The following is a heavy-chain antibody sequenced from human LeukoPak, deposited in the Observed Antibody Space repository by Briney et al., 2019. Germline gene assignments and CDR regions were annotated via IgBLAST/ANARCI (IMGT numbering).Heavy chain of an antibody. CDR1: GSTFSDYG. CDR3: TRGSYGDYEY. CDR2: IRYDGSNK. Sequence: GSLRLSCAASGSTFSDYGMHWVRQAPGKGLEWVAFIRYDGSNKSYADSVKGRFTISRDNAQNSLYLQMNSLRAEDTAVYYCTRGSYGDYEYWGQGTLVTVSS. V-gene: IGHV3-30*02. J-gene: IGHJ4*02. D-gene: IGHD4-17*01.